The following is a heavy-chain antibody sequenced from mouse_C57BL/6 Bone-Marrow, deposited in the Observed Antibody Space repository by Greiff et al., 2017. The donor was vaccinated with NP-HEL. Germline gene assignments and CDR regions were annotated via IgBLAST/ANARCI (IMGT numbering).Heavy chain of an antibody. J-gene: IGHJ2*01. CDR3: ARNTMALYYFDY. Sequence: QVQLKQSGPGLVQPSQSLSITCTVSGFSLTSYGVHWVRQSPGKGLEWLGVIWSGGSTDYNAAFISRLSISKDNSKSQVFFKMNSLQADDTAIYYCARNTMALYYFDYWGQGTTLTVSS. V-gene: IGHV2-2*01. D-gene: IGHD1-1*02. CDR2: IWSGGST. CDR1: GFSLTSYG.